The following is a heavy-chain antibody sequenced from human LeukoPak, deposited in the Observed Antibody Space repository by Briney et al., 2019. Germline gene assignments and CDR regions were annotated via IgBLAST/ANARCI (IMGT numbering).Heavy chain of an antibody. CDR1: GFTFSSYS. J-gene: IGHJ4*02. D-gene: IGHD6-13*01. Sequence: PGGSLRLSCAASGFTFSSYSMNWVRQAPGKGLEWVSSISSSSSYIYYADSVKGRFTISRDNAKNSLCLQMNSLRAEDTAVYYCARVGSSSCFDYWGQGTLVTVSS. CDR2: ISSSSSYI. V-gene: IGHV3-21*01. CDR3: ARVGSSSCFDY.